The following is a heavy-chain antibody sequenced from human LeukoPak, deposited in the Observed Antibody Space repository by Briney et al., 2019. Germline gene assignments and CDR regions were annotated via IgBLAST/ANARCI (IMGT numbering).Heavy chain of an antibody. J-gene: IGHJ4*02. D-gene: IGHD3-22*01. CDR2: INPNSGGT. CDR3: ARIDYYDSSGYLDY. CDR1: GYTFTGYY. V-gene: IGHV1-2*02. Sequence: ASVKVSCKASGYTFTGYYMHWVRQAPGQGLEWMGWINPNSGGTNYAQKFQGRVTMTRGTSISTAYMELSRLRSDDTAVYYCARIDYYDSSGYLDYWGQGTLVTVSS.